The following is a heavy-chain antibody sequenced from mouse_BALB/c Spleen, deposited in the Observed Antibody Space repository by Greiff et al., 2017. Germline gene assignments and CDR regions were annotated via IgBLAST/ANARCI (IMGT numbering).Heavy chain of an antibody. D-gene: IGHD2-4*01. Sequence: QVQLQQSGAELVKPGASVKLSCKASGYTFTSYYMYWVKQRPGQGLEWIGEINPSNGGTNFNEKFKSKATLTVDKSSSTAYMQLSSLTSEDSAVYYCTRGYDYDGSWFAYWGQGTLVTVSA. CDR1: GYTFTSYY. CDR3: TRGYDYDGSWFAY. CDR2: INPSNGGT. V-gene: IGHV1S81*02. J-gene: IGHJ3*01.